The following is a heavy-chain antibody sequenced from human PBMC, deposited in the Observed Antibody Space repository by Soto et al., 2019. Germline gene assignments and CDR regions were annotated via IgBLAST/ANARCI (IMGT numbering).Heavy chain of an antibody. V-gene: IGHV3-30*18. D-gene: IGHD2-2*01. CDR2: ISYDGTNK. Sequence: GGSLRLSCAAFGFTFSSYGMHWVRQAPGKGLEWVAVISYDGTNKYYVDYVKGRFTISRDNSKNTLYLQMNSLRAEDTAVYYCAKVHCSSTSCYPNYYYYYGMDVWGQGTTVTVSS. CDR1: GFTFSSYG. J-gene: IGHJ6*02. CDR3: AKVHCSSTSCYPNYYYYYGMDV.